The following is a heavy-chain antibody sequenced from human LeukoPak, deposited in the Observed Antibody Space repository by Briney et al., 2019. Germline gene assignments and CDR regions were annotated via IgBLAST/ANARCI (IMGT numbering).Heavy chain of an antibody. V-gene: IGHV3-30*03. CDR1: GFTFSSYG. CDR2: ISYDGSNK. Sequence: GSLRLSCAASGFTFSSYGMHWVRQAPGKGLEWVAVISYDGSNKYYADSVKGRFTISRDNSKNTLYLQMNSLRAEDTAVYYCAALGYCSGGSCYGGFDYWGQGTLVTVSS. D-gene: IGHD2-15*01. CDR3: AALGYCSGGSCYGGFDY. J-gene: IGHJ4*02.